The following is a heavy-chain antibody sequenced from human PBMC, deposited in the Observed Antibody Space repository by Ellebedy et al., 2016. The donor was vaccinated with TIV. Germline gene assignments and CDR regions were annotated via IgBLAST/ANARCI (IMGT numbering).Heavy chain of an antibody. V-gene: IGHV3-30*17. Sequence: PGGSLRLSCAGPGFTFSNFAIHWVRQAPGKGLEWVAVISYDGSHIYYADSVKGRFSISRDNSKNTLFLQMTSLRPEDTAVYYGVREPFVVVATPTFDFDYWGQGTLVTVSS. D-gene: IGHD2-21*01. CDR2: ISYDGSHI. J-gene: IGHJ4*02. CDR1: GFTFSNFA. CDR3: VREPFVVVATPTFDFDY.